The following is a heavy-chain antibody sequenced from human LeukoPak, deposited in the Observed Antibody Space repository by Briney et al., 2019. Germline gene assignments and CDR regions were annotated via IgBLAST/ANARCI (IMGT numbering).Heavy chain of an antibody. V-gene: IGHV1-69*13. J-gene: IGHJ5*02. D-gene: IGHD4-17*01. CDR2: IIPIFGTA. CDR1: GGTFSSYA. Sequence: GASVKVSCKASGGTFSSYAISWVRQAPGQGLEWMGGIIPIFGTANYAQKFQGRVTITADESTSTAYMELSSLRSEDTAVYYCARLLRGDYEIEDNWFDPWGQGTLVTVSS. CDR3: ARLLRGDYEIEDNWFDP.